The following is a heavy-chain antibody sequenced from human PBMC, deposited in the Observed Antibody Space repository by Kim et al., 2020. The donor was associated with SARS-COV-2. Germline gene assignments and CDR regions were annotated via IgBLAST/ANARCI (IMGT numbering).Heavy chain of an antibody. Sequence: ASVKVSCQASGYTFTDYYIHWVRQAPGQGLEWMGRINPNSDGASFAQKFQGGVTLTSDTSTSTAYMELKRLKSDDTAVYYCARGSIFCSGPTATRGFFDFWGQGTMLIVSS. CDR3: ARGSIFCSGPTATRGFFDF. V-gene: IGHV1-2*06. CDR2: INPNSDGA. CDR1: GYTFTDYY. D-gene: IGHD3-3*01. J-gene: IGHJ4*02.